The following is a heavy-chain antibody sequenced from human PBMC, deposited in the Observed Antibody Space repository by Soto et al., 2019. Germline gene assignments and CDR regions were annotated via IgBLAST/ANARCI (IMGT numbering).Heavy chain of an antibody. V-gene: IGHV3-15*07. J-gene: IGHJ4*02. Sequence: GGSLRLSCAASGFTFSNAWMNWVRQAPGKGLEWVGRIKSKTDGGTTDYAAPVKGRFTISRDDSKNTLYLQMNSLKTEDTAVYYCHRLYYYDSSVFDYWGQGTLVTVSS. D-gene: IGHD3-22*01. CDR3: HRLYYYDSSVFDY. CDR1: GFTFSNAW. CDR2: IKSKTDGGTT.